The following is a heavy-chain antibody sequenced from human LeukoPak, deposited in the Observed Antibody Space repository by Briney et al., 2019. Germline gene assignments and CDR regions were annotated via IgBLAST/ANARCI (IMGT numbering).Heavy chain of an antibody. J-gene: IGHJ4*02. Sequence: SQTLCLTCAVYGGSFSVYYCGCVRHPPRKGLWWIVEINHSVSTTYNPSLKSLVTISVDTSKNHLSPKVSAVTAAHTAVYYRARRHREGTVLSSDYWGQGTLVTVPS. D-gene: IGHD1-14*01. V-gene: IGHV4-34*01. CDR2: INHSVST. CDR3: ARRHREGTVLSSDY. CDR1: GGSFSVYY.